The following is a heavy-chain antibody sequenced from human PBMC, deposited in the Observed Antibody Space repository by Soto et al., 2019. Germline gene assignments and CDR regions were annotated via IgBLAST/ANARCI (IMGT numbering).Heavy chain of an antibody. CDR3: VRELYYYDSSGYPPWFDP. J-gene: IGHJ5*02. D-gene: IGHD3-22*01. CDR1: GYTLSELS. Sequence: ASVNVSCKVSGYTLSELSMHWVGQAPGKGLEGMGGFDPEDGETIYAQKFQGRVTMTEDTSTDTAYMALNSLKSEDKAVYYCVRELYYYDSSGYPPWFDPWGQGTLVTVSS. CDR2: FDPEDGET. V-gene: IGHV1-24*01.